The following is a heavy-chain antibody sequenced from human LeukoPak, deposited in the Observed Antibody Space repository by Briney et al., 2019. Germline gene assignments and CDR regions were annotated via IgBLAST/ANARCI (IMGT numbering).Heavy chain of an antibody. V-gene: IGHV3-23*01. CDR1: GFTFRSYV. CDR3: AKVTYDYVWGSYEN. D-gene: IGHD3-16*01. Sequence: GGSLRLSCTASGFTFRSYVLSWVRQAPGKGLEWASALSGSGESTYYADAVKGRFTISRDNSKNTVHLQMNGLRAEDTAVYHCAKVTYDYVWGSYENWGPGTLVTVSS. CDR2: LSGSGEST. J-gene: IGHJ4*02.